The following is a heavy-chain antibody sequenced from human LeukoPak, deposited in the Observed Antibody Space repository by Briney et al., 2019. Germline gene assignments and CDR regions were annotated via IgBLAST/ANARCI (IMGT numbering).Heavy chain of an antibody. CDR1: GFTFSSYW. Sequence: GGSLRLSCAASGFTFSSYWMSWVRQAPGKGLEWVANIKQDGSEKYYVDSVKGRFTISRDNAKNSLYLQMNSLRAEDTAVYYCASVARPGAFDIWGQGTMVTVSS. J-gene: IGHJ3*02. V-gene: IGHV3-7*01. CDR2: IKQDGSEK. D-gene: IGHD6-6*01. CDR3: ASVARPGAFDI.